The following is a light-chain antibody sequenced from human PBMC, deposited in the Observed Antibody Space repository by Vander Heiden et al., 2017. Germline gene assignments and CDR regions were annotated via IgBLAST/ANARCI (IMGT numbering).Light chain of an antibody. CDR3: QHNNNWPFT. V-gene: IGKV3-15*01. J-gene: IGKJ3*01. Sequence: EIVMTPFPATLSVSPGERATLSCRASQNIGKNVAWYKQRLGQAPRLLIYGASTRATGLPDRCSGSGSGTEFTLTISSLQSEDLGVYYCQHNNNWPFTFGPGTNVDIK. CDR2: GAS. CDR1: QNIGKN.